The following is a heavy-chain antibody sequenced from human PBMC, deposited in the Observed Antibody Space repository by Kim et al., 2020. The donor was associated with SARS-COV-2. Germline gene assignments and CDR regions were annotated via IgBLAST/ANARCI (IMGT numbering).Heavy chain of an antibody. J-gene: IGHJ6*02. V-gene: IGHV4-34*01. CDR1: GGPFSGYH. CDR2: INHSGSD. CDR3: ARGRAGVVPSPILGLGPHYDYFILDV. Sequence: SETLSLTCAVYGGPFSGYHWSWVRQPPGKGLEWIGEINHSGSDIHNPSLKSRVSISIDTSKNQFSLKLTSVTAADTAFYFCARGRAGVVPSPILGLGPHYDYFILDVWGHGTTVTVSS. D-gene: IGHD2-2*02.